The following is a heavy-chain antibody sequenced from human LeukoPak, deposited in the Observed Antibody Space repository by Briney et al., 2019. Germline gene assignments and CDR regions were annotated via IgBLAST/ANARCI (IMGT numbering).Heavy chain of an antibody. J-gene: IGHJ4*02. Sequence: SETLSLTCTVSGGSISSYYWSWIRQPPGKGLEWIGYIYYSGSTNYNPSLKSRVTISVDTSKNQFSLKLSSVTAADTAVYYCARLSPTTVTADYWGQGTLVTVSS. CDR1: GGSISSYY. V-gene: IGHV4-59*01. CDR3: ARLSPTTVTADY. CDR2: IYYSGST. D-gene: IGHD4-17*01.